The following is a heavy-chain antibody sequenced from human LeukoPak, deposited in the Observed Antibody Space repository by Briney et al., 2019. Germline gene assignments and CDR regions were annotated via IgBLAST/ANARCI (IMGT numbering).Heavy chain of an antibody. Sequence: PSETLSLTCTVSGGSISSYYWSWIRQPPGKGLEWIGYIYYSGSTNYNPSLKSRVTISVDTSKNQFSLKLSSVTAADTAVYYCARYVDTATPDAFDIWAQGTMVTVSS. D-gene: IGHD5-18*01. CDR2: IYYSGST. J-gene: IGHJ3*02. V-gene: IGHV4-59*01. CDR1: GGSISSYY. CDR3: ARYVDTATPDAFDI.